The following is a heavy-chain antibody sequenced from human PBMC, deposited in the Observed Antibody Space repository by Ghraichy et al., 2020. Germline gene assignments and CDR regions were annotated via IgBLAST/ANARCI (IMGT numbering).Heavy chain of an antibody. V-gene: IGHV1-2*02. CDR1: GENFSGYY. J-gene: IGHJ4*02. CDR2: INPNSGGT. CDR3: ARALSRSRYAYYY. D-gene: IGHD3-16*01. Sequence: ASVKVSCKASGENFSGYYMHCVRQAPGQGLEWKGWINPNSGGTNYAQKFQGRVTMTRDTSISTAYMELSRLRSDDTAVYYCARALSRSRYAYYYWGQGTLVTVSS.